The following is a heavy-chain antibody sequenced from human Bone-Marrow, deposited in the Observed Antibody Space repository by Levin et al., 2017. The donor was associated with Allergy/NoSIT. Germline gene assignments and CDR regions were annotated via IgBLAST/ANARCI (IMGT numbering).Heavy chain of an antibody. Sequence: GESLKISCAASGFTFSSYNMNWVRQAPGKGLEWVSYIGSSSSTIYYADSVKGRFTISRDNAKNSMYLQMNSLRAEDTAVYYCAGAFDIWGQGTMVTVSS. CDR3: AGAFDI. J-gene: IGHJ3*02. V-gene: IGHV3-48*01. CDR2: IGSSSSTI. CDR1: GFTFSSYN.